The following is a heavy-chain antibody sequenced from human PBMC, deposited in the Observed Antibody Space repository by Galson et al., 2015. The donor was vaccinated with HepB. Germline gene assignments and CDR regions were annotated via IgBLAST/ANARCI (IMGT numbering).Heavy chain of an antibody. Sequence: SLRLSCAASGFTVSSNFMTWVRQAPGKGLEWVSIIHSGGFTFYADSVKGRFTISRDTSKNILYLQMNNLRAEDTAMYYCAGSYSTNWSRRRGFDYWGQGTLVTVSS. CDR2: IHSGGFT. CDR1: GFTVSSNF. D-gene: IGHD2-2*01. V-gene: IGHV3-53*01. J-gene: IGHJ4*02. CDR3: AGSYSTNWSRRRGFDY.